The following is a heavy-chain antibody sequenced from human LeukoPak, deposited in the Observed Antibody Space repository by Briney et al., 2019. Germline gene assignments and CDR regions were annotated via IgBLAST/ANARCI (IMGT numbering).Heavy chain of an antibody. Sequence: SSETLSLTCAVSGGSISSGGYPWSWIRQPPGKGLEWIGYIYHSGSTYYNPSLKSRVTISVDRSKNQLSLKLSSVTAADTAVYYCARGGDLAYFDCWGQGTLVTVSS. D-gene: IGHD3-16*01. CDR3: ARGGDLAYFDC. V-gene: IGHV4-30-2*01. CDR2: IYHSGST. J-gene: IGHJ4*02. CDR1: GGSISSGGYP.